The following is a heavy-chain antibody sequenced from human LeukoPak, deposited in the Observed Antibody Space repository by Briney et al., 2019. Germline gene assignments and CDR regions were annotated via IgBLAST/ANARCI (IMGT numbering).Heavy chain of an antibody. D-gene: IGHD3-10*01. Sequence: PGGSLRFSCAASGFTVSSNYMTWVRQAPGKGLEWVSVIYKSAITYYADTVRGRFTISRDNSKNTLYLQMNSLRAEDTAVYYCARSLRVRGVPDYMDVWGKGTTVTVSS. CDR2: IYKSAIT. V-gene: IGHV3-53*01. CDR1: GFTVSSNY. J-gene: IGHJ6*03. CDR3: ARSLRVRGVPDYMDV.